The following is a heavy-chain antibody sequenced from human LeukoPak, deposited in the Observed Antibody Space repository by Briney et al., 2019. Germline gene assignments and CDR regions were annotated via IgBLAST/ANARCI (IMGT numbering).Heavy chain of an antibody. V-gene: IGHV4-59*01. CDR2: IYYSGST. CDR1: GVSISSYY. Sequence: SETLSLTCTVSGVSISSYYWNWIRQPPGKGLEWIGYIYYSGSTNYNPSLKSRVTISVDTSKNQFSLNLSSVTAADTAVYYCARGEDSSGYWPGLDYWGQGTLVTVSS. CDR3: ARGEDSSGYWPGLDY. J-gene: IGHJ4*02. D-gene: IGHD3-22*01.